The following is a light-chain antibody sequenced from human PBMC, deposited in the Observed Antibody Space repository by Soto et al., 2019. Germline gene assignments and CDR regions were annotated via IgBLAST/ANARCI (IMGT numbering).Light chain of an antibody. CDR2: DVS. Sequence: QSALTQPASVSGSPGQSITISCTGTSSDVGGYNYVSWYQQHPGKAPKLMIYDVSNRPSGVSNRFSCSKSGNTASLTISGLQAEDEAAYYCSSYTSSSTPVVFGGGTKLTVL. CDR3: SSYTSSSTPVV. J-gene: IGLJ2*01. CDR1: SSDVGGYNY. V-gene: IGLV2-14*01.